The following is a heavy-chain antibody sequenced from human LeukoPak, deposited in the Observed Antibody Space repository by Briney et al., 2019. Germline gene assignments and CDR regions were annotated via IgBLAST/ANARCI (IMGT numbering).Heavy chain of an antibody. CDR3: ARVWSRKLLLSGNSRNWFDP. Sequence: SVKVSCKASGGTFSSYAISWVRQAPGQGLEWMGGIIPIFGTANYAQKFQGRVTITADESTSTAYMELSSLRSEDTAVYYCARVWSRKLLLSGNSRNWFDPWGRGTLVTVSS. CDR2: IIPIFGTA. V-gene: IGHV1-69*13. CDR1: GGTFSSYA. D-gene: IGHD1-26*01. J-gene: IGHJ5*02.